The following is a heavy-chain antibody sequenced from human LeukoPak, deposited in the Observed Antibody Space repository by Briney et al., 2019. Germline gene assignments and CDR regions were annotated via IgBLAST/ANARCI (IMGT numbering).Heavy chain of an antibody. V-gene: IGHV3-23*01. D-gene: IGHD6-13*01. CDR2: ISGSGGNT. Sequence: GGSLRLSCAASGFTFSSYAMSWVRQAPGKGLEWVSGISGSGGNTRYADSVRGRFTISRDNSKNTLYLQMNSLRAEDTAIYYCAKVSWANYFDYWGRGTLVTVSS. CDR3: AKVSWANYFDY. CDR1: GFTFSSYA. J-gene: IGHJ4*02.